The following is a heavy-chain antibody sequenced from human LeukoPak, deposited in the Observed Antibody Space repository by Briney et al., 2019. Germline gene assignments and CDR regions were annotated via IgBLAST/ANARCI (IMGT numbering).Heavy chain of an antibody. Sequence: GGSLRLSCAAFGFTFSSYGMHWVRQAPGKGLEWVAFIRYDGSNKYYADSVKGRFTISRDNSKNTLYLQMNSLRAEDTAVYYCAKPNDATVVSAFDIWGQGTMVTVSS. D-gene: IGHD3-22*01. CDR3: AKPNDATVVSAFDI. V-gene: IGHV3-30*02. CDR1: GFTFSSYG. CDR2: IRYDGSNK. J-gene: IGHJ3*02.